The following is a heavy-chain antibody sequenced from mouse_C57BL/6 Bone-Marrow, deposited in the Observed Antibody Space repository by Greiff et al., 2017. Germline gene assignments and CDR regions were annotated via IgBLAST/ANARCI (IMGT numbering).Heavy chain of an antibody. J-gene: IGHJ2*01. CDR3: ARGDYSNFFDY. CDR1: GYTFTSYW. V-gene: IGHV1-64*01. CDR2: IHPNSGST. Sequence: QVQLQQPGAELVKPGASVKLSCKASGYTFTSYWMHWVKQRPGQGLEWIGMIHPNSGSTNYNEKFKRKATLTVDKSSSAAYMQLSSLTSEDSAVYYCARGDYSNFFDYWGQGTTLTVSS. D-gene: IGHD2-5*01.